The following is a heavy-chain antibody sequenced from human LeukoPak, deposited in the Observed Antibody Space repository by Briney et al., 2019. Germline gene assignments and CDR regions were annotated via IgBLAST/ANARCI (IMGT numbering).Heavy chain of an antibody. J-gene: IGHJ3*02. CDR1: GFTFSSYN. V-gene: IGHV3-21*04. CDR2: ISSSSYI. CDR3: ARDRPHYYDSSGYYYVPAFDI. D-gene: IGHD3-22*01. Sequence: GGSLRLSCAASGFTFSSYNMNWVRQAPGKGLEWVSSISSSSYIYYADSVKGRFTISRDNSKNTLYLQMNSLRAEDTAVYYCARDRPHYYDSSGYYYVPAFDIWGQGTMVTVSS.